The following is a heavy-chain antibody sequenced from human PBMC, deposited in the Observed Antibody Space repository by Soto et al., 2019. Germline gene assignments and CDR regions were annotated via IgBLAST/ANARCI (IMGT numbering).Heavy chain of an antibody. CDR2: IIPIFGTA. CDR1: GGTFSSYA. V-gene: IGHV1-69*13. Sequence: SVKVSCKASGGTFSSYAISWVRQAPGQGLEWMGGIIPIFGTASYAQKFQGRVTITADESTSTAYMELSSLRSEDTAVYYCASRSYYDSSGSPGPLDYWGQGTLVTVSS. D-gene: IGHD3-22*01. J-gene: IGHJ4*02. CDR3: ASRSYYDSSGSPGPLDY.